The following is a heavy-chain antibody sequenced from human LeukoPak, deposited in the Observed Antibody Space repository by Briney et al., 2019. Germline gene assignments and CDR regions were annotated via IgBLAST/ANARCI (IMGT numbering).Heavy chain of an antibody. D-gene: IGHD3-22*01. J-gene: IGHJ4*02. CDR3: ARVKYYYDSSGYYEYYFDY. CDR1: GFTFSDYY. Sequence: GSLRLSCAASGFTFSDYYMSWIRQAPGKGLEWVSYISSSGNTIYYADSVKGRFTISRDNAKNSLYLQMNSLRAEDTAVYFCARVKYYYDSSGYYEYYFDYWGQGTLVTVSS. V-gene: IGHV3-11*01. CDR2: ISSSGNTI.